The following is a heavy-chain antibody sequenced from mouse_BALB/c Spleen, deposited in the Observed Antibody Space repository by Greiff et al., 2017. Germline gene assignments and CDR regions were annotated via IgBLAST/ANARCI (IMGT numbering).Heavy chain of an antibody. CDR1: GYTFTSYT. J-gene: IGHJ2*01. D-gene: IGHD2-10*02. V-gene: IGHV1-4*01. CDR2: INPSSGYT. Sequence: VQLQQSGAELARPGASVKMSCKASGYTFTSYTMNWVKQRPGQGLEWIGYINPSSGYTNYNQKFKDKATLTADKSSSTAYMQLSSLTSEDSAVYYCAREYTLDYWGQGTTLTVSS. CDR3: AREYTLDY.